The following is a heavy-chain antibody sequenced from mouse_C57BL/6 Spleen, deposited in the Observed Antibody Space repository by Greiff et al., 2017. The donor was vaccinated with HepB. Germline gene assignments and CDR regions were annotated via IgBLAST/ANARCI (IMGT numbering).Heavy chain of an antibody. J-gene: IGHJ3*01. CDR3: AMEGNSPWFAY. CDR2: IHPSDSDT. CDR1: GYTFTSYW. Sequence: QVHVKQPGAELVKPGASVKVSCKASGYTFTSYWMHWVKQRPGQGLEWIGRIHPSDSDTNYNQKFKGKATLTVDKSSSTAYMQLSSLTSEDSAVYYCAMEGNSPWFAYWGQGTLVTVSA. D-gene: IGHD2-1*01. V-gene: IGHV1-74*01.